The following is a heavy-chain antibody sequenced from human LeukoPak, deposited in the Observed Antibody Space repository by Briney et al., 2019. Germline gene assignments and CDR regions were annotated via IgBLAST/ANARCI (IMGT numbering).Heavy chain of an antibody. D-gene: IGHD3-10*01. Sequence: GGSLRLSCAASGFTFSSYAMSWVRQAPGKGLEWVSAISGSGGSTYYADSVKGRFTISRDNSKNTLYLQMNSLRAEDTAVYYCARAVWFGELNYWGQGTLVTVSS. CDR2: ISGSGGST. CDR3: ARAVWFGELNY. J-gene: IGHJ4*02. CDR1: GFTFSSYA. V-gene: IGHV3-23*01.